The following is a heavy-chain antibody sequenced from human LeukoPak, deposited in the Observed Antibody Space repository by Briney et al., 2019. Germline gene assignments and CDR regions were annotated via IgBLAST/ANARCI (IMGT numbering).Heavy chain of an antibody. CDR1: GFTFSSYG. V-gene: IGHV3-30*18. CDR3: AKGSEECGGDCYSPEFDL. D-gene: IGHD2-21*02. Sequence: GGPLRLSCAASGFTFSSYGMHWVREAPGKGLEWVAVISYEGSNKYYADSVKGRFSISRDNSKNTLYLELNSLRAEDTAVYYCAKGSEECGGDCYSPEFDLWGRGTLVTVSS. CDR2: ISYEGSNK. J-gene: IGHJ2*01.